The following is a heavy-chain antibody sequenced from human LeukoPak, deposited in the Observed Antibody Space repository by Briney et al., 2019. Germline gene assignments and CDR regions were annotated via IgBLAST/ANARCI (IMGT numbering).Heavy chain of an antibody. V-gene: IGHV4-39*01. Sequence: PSETLSLTCTVSGGSISSNSYYWGWIRQPPGKGLEWIGSIYYSGGTYYNPSLKSRVTISVDTSKNQFSLKLSSVTAADTAIYYCARRRLRPSIIIDCWGQGTLVTVSS. CDR1: GGSISSNSYY. J-gene: IGHJ4*02. D-gene: IGHD4-17*01. CDR3: ARRRLRPSIIIDC. CDR2: IYYSGGT.